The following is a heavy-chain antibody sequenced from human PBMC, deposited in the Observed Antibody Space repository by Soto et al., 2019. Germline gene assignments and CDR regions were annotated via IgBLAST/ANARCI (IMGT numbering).Heavy chain of an antibody. V-gene: IGHV3-23*01. D-gene: IGHD5-12*01. CDR3: AVDRWLQPIDY. CDR2: VVGSGET. CDR1: GFAFRNLA. Sequence: EVQLLQSGGGLVQPGESLRLSCAASGFAFRNLAMTWVRQAPGKGLECVSGVVGSGETYYADSVKGRFTISRDNAKNSLYLQMNSLRAEDTAVYYCAVDRWLQPIDYWGQGTLVTVSS. J-gene: IGHJ4*02.